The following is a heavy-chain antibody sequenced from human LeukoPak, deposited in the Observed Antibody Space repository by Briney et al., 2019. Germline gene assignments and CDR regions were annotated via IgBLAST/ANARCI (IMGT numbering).Heavy chain of an antibody. D-gene: IGHD2-15*01. J-gene: IGHJ5*02. CDR3: ARKVPLGYCSGGSCLGWFDP. CDR1: GGTFSSYA. CDR2: IIPIFGTA. Sequence: ASVKVSCKASGGTFSSYAISWVRQAPGQGLEWMGRIIPIFGTANYAQKFQGRVTITADKSTSTAYMELSSLRSEDTAVYYYARKVPLGYCSGGSCLGWFDPWGQGTLVTVSS. V-gene: IGHV1-69*06.